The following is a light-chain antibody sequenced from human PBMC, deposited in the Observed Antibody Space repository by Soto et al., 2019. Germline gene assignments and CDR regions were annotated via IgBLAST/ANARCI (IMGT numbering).Light chain of an antibody. Sequence: QSALTQPASVSGSPGQSITISCTGTSSDVGDYNYVSWYQHHPGKVPKLMIYEVSDRPSGVSNRFSGSKSGNTASLTISGLQAEDEADYYCSSYTSSSSVVFGGGTKLTVL. J-gene: IGLJ2*01. V-gene: IGLV2-14*01. CDR2: EVS. CDR1: SSDVGDYNY. CDR3: SSYTSSSSVV.